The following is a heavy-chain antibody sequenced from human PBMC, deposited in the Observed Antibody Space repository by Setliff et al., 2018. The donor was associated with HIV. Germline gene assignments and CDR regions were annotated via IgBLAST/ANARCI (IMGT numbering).Heavy chain of an antibody. CDR1: GYTFTDYF. CDR2: MNPNSGNT. D-gene: IGHD3-10*01. J-gene: IGHJ3*02. CDR3: ARDQNYGSGSYYTNNAFDI. Sequence: ASVKVSCKASGYTFTDYFIHWVRQATGQGLEWMGWMNPNSGNTGYAQKFQGRVTVARDTSASTAYVELSSLRSEDTAVYYCARDQNYGSGSYYTNNAFDIWGQGTMVT. V-gene: IGHV1-8*03.